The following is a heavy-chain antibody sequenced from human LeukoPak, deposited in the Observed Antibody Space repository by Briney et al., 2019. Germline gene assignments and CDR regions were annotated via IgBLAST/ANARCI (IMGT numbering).Heavy chain of an antibody. CDR2: ITSSSSYI. D-gene: IGHD1-26*01. V-gene: IGHV3-21*04. CDR3: AKGEPLGYHAPGDNWFDP. CDR1: GFTFSSYN. Sequence: KPGGSLRLSCAASGFTFSSYNMNWVRQAPGKGLEWVSSITSSSSYIYYADSVKGRFTISRDNAKNSLYLQMNSLRAEDTAVYYCAKGEPLGYHAPGDNWFDPWGQGTLVTVSS. J-gene: IGHJ5*02.